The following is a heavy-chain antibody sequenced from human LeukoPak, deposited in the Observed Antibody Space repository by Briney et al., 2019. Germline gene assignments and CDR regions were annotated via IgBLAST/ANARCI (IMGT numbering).Heavy chain of an antibody. D-gene: IGHD3-10*01. J-gene: IGHJ3*02. CDR1: GFTFSSYS. V-gene: IGHV3-21*01. CDR3: ARDRGALPWFRESAFDI. CDR2: ISSSSSYI. Sequence: GGSLRLSCAASGFTFSSYSMNWVRQAPGKGLEWVSSISSSSSYIYYADSVKGRFTISRDNAKNSLYLQMNSLRAEDTAVYYCARDRGALPWFRESAFDIWGQGTMVTVSS.